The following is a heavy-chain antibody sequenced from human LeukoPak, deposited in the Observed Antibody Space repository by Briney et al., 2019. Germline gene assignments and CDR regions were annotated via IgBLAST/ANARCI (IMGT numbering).Heavy chain of an antibody. D-gene: IGHD3-3*01. J-gene: IGHJ6*03. V-gene: IGHV4-61*09. Sequence: PSETLSLTCTVSGGSITSGNHYWSWIRQSAGKGLQWTGHIDTSGITNYNPSLKSRVTISVDTSKNQFSLKLSSVTAADTAVYYCARSGPAQDYYYMDVWGKGTTVTVSS. CDR3: ARSGPAQDYYYMDV. CDR1: GGSITSGNHY. CDR2: IDTSGIT.